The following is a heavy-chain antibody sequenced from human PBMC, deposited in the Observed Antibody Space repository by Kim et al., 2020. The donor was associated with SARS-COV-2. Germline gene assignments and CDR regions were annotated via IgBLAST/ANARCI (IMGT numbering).Heavy chain of an antibody. D-gene: IGHD3-9*01. CDR2: ISSSSSYI. CDR1: GFTFSSYS. J-gene: IGHJ5*02. V-gene: IGHV3-21*01. CDR3: AGVYDILTGYYSVWFDP. Sequence: GGSLRLSCAASGFTFSSYSMNWVRQAPGKGLEWVSSISSSSSYIYYADSVKGRFTISRDNAKNSLYLQMNSLRAEDTAVYYCAGVYDILTGYYSVWFDPWGQGTLVTVS.